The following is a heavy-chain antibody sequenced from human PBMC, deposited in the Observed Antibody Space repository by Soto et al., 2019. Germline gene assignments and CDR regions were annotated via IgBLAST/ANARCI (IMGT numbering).Heavy chain of an antibody. D-gene: IGHD3-10*01. CDR1: GDPIKTGDYY. V-gene: IGHV4-30-4*01. CDR3: ARAGFSYGHLLF. CDR2: VFYSGAT. J-gene: IGHJ4*02. Sequence: PSETLSLTCNVSGDPIKTGDYYWNWIRQPPGKGLEWIGYVFYSGATNYSPSLKSRAAISMDTSKNQFSLSLTSVTAADTAVYYCARAGFSYGHLLFWGQG.